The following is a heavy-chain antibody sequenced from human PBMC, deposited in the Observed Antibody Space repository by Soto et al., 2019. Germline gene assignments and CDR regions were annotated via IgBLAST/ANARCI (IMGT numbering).Heavy chain of an antibody. CDR1: GFSFRSYW. V-gene: IGHV3-7*03. J-gene: IGHJ4*02. CDR2: TNQDESEK. CDR3: ARDRGYSCFDN. Sequence: EVQVVESGGGLVQPGGSLRLSCSASGFSFRSYWMSWVRQAPGKGLEWVANTNQDESEKNFVDSAKGRFTIPRDNAKNSLYLQMNRLRVEDTAVYYCARDRGYSCFDNWGQGTLVTVSS. D-gene: IGHD4-4*01.